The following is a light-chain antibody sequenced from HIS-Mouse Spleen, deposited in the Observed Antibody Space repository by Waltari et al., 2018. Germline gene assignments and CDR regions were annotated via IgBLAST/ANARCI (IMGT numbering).Light chain of an antibody. J-gene: IGKJ3*01. Sequence: DIQMTQSPSSLSASVGDRVTITCRASQSISSYLNWYQQKPGKAPKLLIYAASSLQSGGPSRFSGSGSVTDFTLTISSLQPEYFATYYCQQSYSTPFTFGPGTKVDIK. CDR3: QQSYSTPFT. CDR2: AAS. CDR1: QSISSY. V-gene: IGKV1-39*01.